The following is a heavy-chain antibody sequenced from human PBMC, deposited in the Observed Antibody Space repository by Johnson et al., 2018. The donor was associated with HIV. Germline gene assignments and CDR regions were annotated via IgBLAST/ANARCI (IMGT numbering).Heavy chain of an antibody. Sequence: QVQLVESGGGLVKPGRSLRLSCAASGFTFKSYTVHWVRQAPGKGLEWVAVISYDGTKKNYADSVQGRFTISRDNSKNSLYRQMNSLRAEDTAVYYCASYSSSDACDIWGQGTMVTVSS. CDR3: ASYSSSDACDI. D-gene: IGHD6-6*01. V-gene: IGHV3-30*07. CDR1: GFTFKSYT. CDR2: ISYDGTKK. J-gene: IGHJ3*02.